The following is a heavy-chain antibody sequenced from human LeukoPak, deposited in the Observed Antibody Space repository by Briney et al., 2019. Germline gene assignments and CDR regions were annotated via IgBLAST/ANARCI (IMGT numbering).Heavy chain of an antibody. V-gene: IGHV3-15*01. Sequence: GGSLRLSCAASGFTFINAWMAWVRQAPGKGLEWVGRIKAKAHGGTIEYAAPVKGRFTISRDNSKNTLYLQMNSLRAEDTAVYYCVNYDSSGYLRENDYWGQGTLVTVSS. CDR1: GFTFINAW. CDR2: IKAKAHGGTI. CDR3: VNYDSSGYLRENDY. J-gene: IGHJ4*02. D-gene: IGHD3-22*01.